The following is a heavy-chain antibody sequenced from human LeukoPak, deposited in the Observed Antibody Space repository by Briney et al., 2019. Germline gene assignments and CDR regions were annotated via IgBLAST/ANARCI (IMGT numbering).Heavy chain of an antibody. CDR3: ASSGSSAIQLWSYYYGMDV. D-gene: IGHD5-18*01. Sequence: GASVKVSCKASGYTFTGYYMHWVRQAPGQGLEWMGWINPNSGGTNYAQKFQGRVTMTRDTSISTAYMELSRLRSDDTAVYYCASSGSSAIQLWSYYYGMDVWGQGTTVAVSS. J-gene: IGHJ6*02. CDR1: GYTFTGYY. CDR2: INPNSGGT. V-gene: IGHV1-2*02.